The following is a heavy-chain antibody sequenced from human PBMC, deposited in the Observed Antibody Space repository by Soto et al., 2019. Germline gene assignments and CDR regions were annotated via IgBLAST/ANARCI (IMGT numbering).Heavy chain of an antibody. CDR3: ARAKMTTVTTSGRAFDY. V-gene: IGHV4-34*01. Sequence: TLSLTCAVYGGSFSGYYWSWIRQPPGKGLEWIGEINHSGSTNYNPSLKSRVTISVDTSKNQFSLKLSSVTAADTAVYYCARAKMTTVTTSGRAFDYWGQGTLVTVSS. CDR1: GGSFSGYY. D-gene: IGHD4-17*01. J-gene: IGHJ4*02. CDR2: INHSGST.